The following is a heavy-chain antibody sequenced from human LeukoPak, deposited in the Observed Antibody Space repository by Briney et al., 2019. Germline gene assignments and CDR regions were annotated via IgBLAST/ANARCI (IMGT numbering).Heavy chain of an antibody. J-gene: IGHJ4*02. CDR2: IYPRDSTT. Sequence: AGESLQISCQSSGSPFTHDWIGWVRQMPGQGLEWMGIIYPRDSTTRYSPAFEGQVTISVDKSITTAYLQWSSLKASDTAMYYCARRAITQGTSALDFWGQGTVVIVSS. V-gene: IGHV5-51*01. CDR3: ARRAITQGTSALDF. CDR1: GSPFTHDW. D-gene: IGHD1-26*01.